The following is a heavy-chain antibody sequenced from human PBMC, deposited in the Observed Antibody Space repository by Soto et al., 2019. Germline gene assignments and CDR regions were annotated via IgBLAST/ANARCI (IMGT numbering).Heavy chain of an antibody. D-gene: IGHD6-19*01. CDR1: GGSISSYY. CDR2: IYYSGST. J-gene: IGHJ4*02. Sequence: SETLSLTCTVSGGSISSYYWSWIRQPPGKGLEWIGYIYYSGSTNYNPSLKSRVTISVDTSKNQFSLKLSSVTAADTAVYYCARHLVYSSGWYIGSGYFDYWGQGTLVTVSS. CDR3: ARHLVYSSGWYIGSGYFDY. V-gene: IGHV4-59*08.